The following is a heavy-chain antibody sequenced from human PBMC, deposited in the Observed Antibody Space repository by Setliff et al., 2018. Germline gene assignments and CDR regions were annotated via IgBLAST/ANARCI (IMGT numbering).Heavy chain of an antibody. Sequence: PGGSLRLSCAASRFTFSNYWMSWVRQAPGKGLEWVANINEDGSDKNHVDSVKGRFIISRDNAKSSLYLQLNSLRADDTALYYCVKGVGYLGPWGQGNLVTVSS. CDR3: VKGVGYLGP. D-gene: IGHD3-3*01. CDR2: INEDGSDK. V-gene: IGHV3-7*01. J-gene: IGHJ5*02. CDR1: RFTFSNYW.